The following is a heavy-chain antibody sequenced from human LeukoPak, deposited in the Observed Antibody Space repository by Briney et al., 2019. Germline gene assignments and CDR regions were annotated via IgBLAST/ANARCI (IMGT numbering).Heavy chain of an antibody. CDR2: IFPGDSDT. CDR1: EDSFTNYW. J-gene: IGHJ4*02. D-gene: IGHD1/OR15-1a*01. V-gene: IGHV5-51*01. CDR3: ATSESQTKFDY. Sequence: VESLKISCKGSEDSFTNYWIGWVRQMPGKGLEWMGIIFPGDSDTIYSPSFQGQVTISADKSINTAYLQWSSLKASDTAMYYCATSESQTKFDYWGQGTLVTASS.